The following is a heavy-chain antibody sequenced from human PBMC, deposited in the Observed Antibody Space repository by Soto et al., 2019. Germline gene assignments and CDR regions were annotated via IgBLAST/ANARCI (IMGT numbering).Heavy chain of an antibody. D-gene: IGHD3-16*01. CDR3: ARDNSVWGSYDGMDV. V-gene: IGHV3-30-3*01. CDR1: GFTFSSYA. J-gene: IGHJ6*02. Sequence: QVQLVESGGGVVQPGRSLRLSCAASGFTFSSYAMHWVRQAPGKGLEWVAVISYDGSNKYYADSVKGRFTISRDNSKNTLSLQMNSLRAEDTAVYYCARDNSVWGSYDGMDVWGQGTTVTVSS. CDR2: ISYDGSNK.